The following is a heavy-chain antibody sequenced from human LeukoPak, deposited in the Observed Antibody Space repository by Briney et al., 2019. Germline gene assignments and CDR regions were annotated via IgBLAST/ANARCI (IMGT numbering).Heavy chain of an antibody. J-gene: IGHJ4*02. V-gene: IGHV4-39*07. CDR2: IYYTGPT. CDR3: ARGGGVGSTSLDY. CDR1: GVSISTSRYY. D-gene: IGHD3-16*01. Sequence: SETLSLTCTVSGVSISTSRYYWGWIRQPPGKGLEWIGNIYYTGPTYYNASLESRVTISLDTSKNQFSLKVDALTAADTAIYYCARGGGVGSTSLDYWGQGILVTVSS.